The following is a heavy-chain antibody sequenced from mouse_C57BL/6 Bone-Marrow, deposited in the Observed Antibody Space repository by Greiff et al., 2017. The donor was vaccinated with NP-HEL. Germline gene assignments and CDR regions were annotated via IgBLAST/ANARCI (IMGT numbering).Heavy chain of an antibody. V-gene: IGHV1-26*01. Sequence: VQLHQSGPELVKPGASVKISCKASGYTFTDYYMNWVKQSHGKSLEWIGDINPNNGGTSYNQKFKGKATLTVDKSSSTAYMELRSLTSEDSAVDYCARRGLRRADAMDYWGQGTSVTVSS. CDR2: INPNNGGT. CDR1: GYTFTDYY. J-gene: IGHJ4*01. D-gene: IGHD2-4*01. CDR3: ARRGLRRADAMDY.